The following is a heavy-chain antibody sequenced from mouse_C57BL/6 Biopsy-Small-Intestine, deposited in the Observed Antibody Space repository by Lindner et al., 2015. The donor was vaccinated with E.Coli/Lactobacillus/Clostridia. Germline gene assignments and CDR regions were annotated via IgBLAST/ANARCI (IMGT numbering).Heavy chain of an antibody. D-gene: IGHD2-5*01. CDR3: ARGGSFSNYRYFDV. Sequence: VQLQESGPELVKPGLSEDSCKASGYAFSSSWMNWVKQRPGKGLEWIGRNNPGDGNSNYNGKFNGRATLTADKSSKTAYMQLSSLTSEDSAVYFCARGGSFSNYRYFDVWGAGTTVTVSS. V-gene: IGHV1-82*01. CDR2: NNPGDGNS. CDR1: GYAFSSSW. J-gene: IGHJ1*01.